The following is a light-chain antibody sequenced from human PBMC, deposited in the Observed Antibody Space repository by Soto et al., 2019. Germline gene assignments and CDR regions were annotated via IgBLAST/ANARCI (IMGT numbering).Light chain of an antibody. CDR3: QQYNSYWT. Sequence: IHMTHSPSTLSASLKKRYIKACRASQSISRWLAWYQQKPGKTPKLLIHDVTSLESGVPSSFSGSGSGTEFTLTITSLQPDDFATYYCQQYNSYWTFGQGTKVDI. J-gene: IGKJ1*01. V-gene: IGKV1-5*01. CDR1: QSISRW. CDR2: DVT.